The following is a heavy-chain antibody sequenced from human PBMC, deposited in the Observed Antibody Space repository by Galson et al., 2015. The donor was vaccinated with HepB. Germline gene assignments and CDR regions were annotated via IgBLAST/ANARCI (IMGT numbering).Heavy chain of an antibody. J-gene: IGHJ4*02. CDR3: ASLPDYGGDGLDY. V-gene: IGHV3-21*01. Sequence: SLRLSCAASGFTFSSYSMNWVRQAPGKGLEWVSSISSSSSYIYYADSVKGRFTISRDNAKNSLYLQMNSLRAEDTAVYYCASLPDYGGDGLDYWGQGTLVTVSS. CDR2: ISSSSSYI. D-gene: IGHD4-23*01. CDR1: GFTFSSYS.